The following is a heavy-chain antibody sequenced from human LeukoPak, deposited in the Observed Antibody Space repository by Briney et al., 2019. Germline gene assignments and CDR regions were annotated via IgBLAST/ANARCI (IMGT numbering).Heavy chain of an antibody. CDR1: GFTFSDYY. J-gene: IGHJ5*02. CDR3: VRGSSGTVVRGIAWAWFDP. Sequence: PGGSLRLSCAASGFTFSDYYMSWIRQTPGKGLDWVANIKPDGGETYYVDSVNGRFTISRDNAKNSLYLQMNSLRAEDTAVYYCVRGSSGTVVRGIAWAWFDPWGQGTLVTVSS. V-gene: IGHV3-7*05. D-gene: IGHD3-10*01. CDR2: IKPDGGET.